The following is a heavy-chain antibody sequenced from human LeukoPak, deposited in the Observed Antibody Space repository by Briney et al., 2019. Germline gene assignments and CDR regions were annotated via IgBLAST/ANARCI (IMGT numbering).Heavy chain of an antibody. J-gene: IGHJ5*02. V-gene: IGHV1-69*04. CDR3: ARAIVGATVDP. CDR2: IIPILGIA. Sequence: ASVKVSCKASGGTFSSYAISWVRQAPGQGLEWMGRIIPILGIANYAQKFQGRVTITADKSTSTAYMGLSSLRSEDTAVYYCARAIVGATVDPWGQGTLVTVSS. D-gene: IGHD1-26*01. CDR1: GGTFSSYA.